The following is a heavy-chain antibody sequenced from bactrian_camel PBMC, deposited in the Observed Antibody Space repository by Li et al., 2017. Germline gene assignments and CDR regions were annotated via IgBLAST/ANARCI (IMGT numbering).Heavy chain of an antibody. Sequence: HVQLVESGGGSALAGGSVRLSCAASGYTFNTYSWFRQAPGQEREGVAVIESDGDTTYSDSVKGRFTISKDNDKNTLYLQMNSLKPEDTAMYYCAADLARHCGSFSGFFGRGYWGQGTQVTVS. CDR1: GYTFNTY. J-gene: IGHJ4*01. CDR2: IESDGDT. V-gene: IGHV3S6*01. D-gene: IGHD2*01. CDR3: AADLARHCGSFSGFFGRGY.